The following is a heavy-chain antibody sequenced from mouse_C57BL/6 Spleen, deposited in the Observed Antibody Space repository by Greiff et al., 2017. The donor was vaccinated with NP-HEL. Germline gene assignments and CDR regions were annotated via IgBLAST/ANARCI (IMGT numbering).Heavy chain of an antibody. J-gene: IGHJ4*01. CDR3: ARGGAIYYDYLNWDSYAMDY. D-gene: IGHD2-4*01. V-gene: IGHV1-64*01. Sequence: QVQLQQPGAELVKPGVSGKVDCKVFGCTVTSYWSHWVKQRPGQGLEWIGMIHPKGGSTNYNEKFKSKATLTVDKSSSTAYMQLSSLTSEDSAVYYCARGGAIYYDYLNWDSYAMDYWGQGTSVTVSS. CDR2: IHPKGGST. CDR1: GCTVTSYW.